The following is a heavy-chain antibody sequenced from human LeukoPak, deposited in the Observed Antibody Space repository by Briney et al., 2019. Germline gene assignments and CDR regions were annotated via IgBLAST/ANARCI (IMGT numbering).Heavy chain of an antibody. CDR1: GGSISSDDYY. Sequence: SQTLSLTCTVSGGSISSDDYYWTWIRQSPGKGLEWIGYIHYSGSTYYNPSLKTRLTISVDTSKNQFSLNLSSVTAADTAVYYCASLGYCTNGVCYSHFHHWGQGTLVTVSS. D-gene: IGHD2-8*01. V-gene: IGHV4-30-4*08. CDR3: ASLGYCTNGVCYSHFHH. J-gene: IGHJ1*01. CDR2: IHYSGST.